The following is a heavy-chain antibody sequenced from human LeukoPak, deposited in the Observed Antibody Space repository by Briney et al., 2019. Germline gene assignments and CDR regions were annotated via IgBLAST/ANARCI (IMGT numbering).Heavy chain of an antibody. V-gene: IGHV5-51*01. CDR3: ARRYGSGSYTDAFDI. J-gene: IGHJ3*02. Sequence: GESLKISCKGSGYSFTSYWTGWVRQMPGKGLEGMGIIYPGDSDTRYSPSFQGQVTISADKSISTAYLQWSSLKASDTAMYSCARRYGSGSYTDAFDIRGQGTMVTVSS. D-gene: IGHD3-10*01. CDR2: IYPGDSDT. CDR1: GYSFTSYW.